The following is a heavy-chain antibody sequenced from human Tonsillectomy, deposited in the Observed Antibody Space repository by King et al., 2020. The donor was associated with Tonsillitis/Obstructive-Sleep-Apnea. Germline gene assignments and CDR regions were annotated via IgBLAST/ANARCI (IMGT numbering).Heavy chain of an antibody. CDR3: AREDHVLLWFKELTTLLDY. CDR1: GFSLSTYW. V-gene: IGHV3-7*04. D-gene: IGHD3-10*01. Sequence: VQSGGSLRLSCAASGFSLSTYWMSWVRQAPGKGLEWVANIKQDGSQKYYVDSVKGRFTISRDNAKNSLYLQMNSLRVEDTAVYYCAREDHVLLWFKELTTLLDYWGQGTLVTVSS. CDR2: IKQDGSQK. J-gene: IGHJ4*02.